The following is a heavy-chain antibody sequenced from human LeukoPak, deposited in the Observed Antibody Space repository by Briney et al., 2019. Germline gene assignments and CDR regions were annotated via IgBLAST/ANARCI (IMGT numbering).Heavy chain of an antibody. Sequence: SETLSLTCTVSGGSISSGGYYWSWIRQHPGKGLEWIGYISYSWNTYYNPSLKTRLTISVDTSKNQFCLNVSSVTAADTAVYYCAMGDLNMLRGVQDWGEGTLVSVSS. CDR2: ISYSWNT. CDR1: GGSISSGGYY. D-gene: IGHD3-10*01. CDR3: AMGDLNMLRGVQD. V-gene: IGHV4-31*03. J-gene: IGHJ4*02.